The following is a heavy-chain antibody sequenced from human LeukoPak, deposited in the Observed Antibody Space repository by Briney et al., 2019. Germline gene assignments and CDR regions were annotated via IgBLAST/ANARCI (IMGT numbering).Heavy chain of an antibody. J-gene: IGHJ6*03. D-gene: IGHD6-19*01. CDR3: TKELHVAVAVADYYYFYMDV. V-gene: IGHV3-23*01. CDR2: INGGGNTT. CDR1: GFAFSSFA. Sequence: PGGSPSLSCAASGFAFSSFAMGWVRQSPGKGLEWLSTINGGGNTTFYADSVKGRFTISRDNSKNTLYLHMDSLRPDDTAIYYCTKELHVAVAVADYYYFYMDVWGRGTAVTVS.